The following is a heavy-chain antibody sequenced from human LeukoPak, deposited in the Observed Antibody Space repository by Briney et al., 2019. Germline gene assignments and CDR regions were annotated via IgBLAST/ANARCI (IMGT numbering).Heavy chain of an antibody. CDR3: ARESGPPRY. J-gene: IGHJ4*02. CDR1: GFTFSSYW. CDR2: IKQDGSEK. Sequence: GGSLRLSCAAPGFTFSSYWMSWVRQAPGKGLEWVANIKQDGSEKYYVDSVKGRFTISRDNAKNSLYLQMNSLRAEDTAVYYCARESGPPRYWGQGTLVTVSS. V-gene: IGHV3-7*01. D-gene: IGHD5-12*01.